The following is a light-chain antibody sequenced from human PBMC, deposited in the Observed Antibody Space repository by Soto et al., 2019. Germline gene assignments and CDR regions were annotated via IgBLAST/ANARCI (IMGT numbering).Light chain of an antibody. CDR3: AGWDDSLSGVV. CDR1: SSNIGSNY. Sequence: QSVLTQPPSASGTPGQRVTISCSGSSSNIGSNYVYWYQQVPGTAPKLLIYRNNQRPSGVPDRFSGSKSGTSASLAISGLRPEDEADYYCAGWDDSLSGVVFGGGTKLTVL. CDR2: RNN. V-gene: IGLV1-47*01. J-gene: IGLJ2*01.